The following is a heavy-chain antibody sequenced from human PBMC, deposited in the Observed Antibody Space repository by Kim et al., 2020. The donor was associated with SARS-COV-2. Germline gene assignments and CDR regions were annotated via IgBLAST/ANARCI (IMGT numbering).Heavy chain of an antibody. CDR3: ARENRNGFDF. D-gene: IGHD1-1*01. CDR1: GYTFNDYY. J-gene: IGHJ4*02. CDR2: INPNSGDT. V-gene: IGHV1-2*05. Sequence: ASVKVSCKASGYTFNDYYMHWVRQAPGQGLEWMGRINPNSGDTDYAQRFQSRVTMTRDSSMSTVYMELSGLKSDDTVIYYCARENRNGFDFWGQGTFVTVSS.